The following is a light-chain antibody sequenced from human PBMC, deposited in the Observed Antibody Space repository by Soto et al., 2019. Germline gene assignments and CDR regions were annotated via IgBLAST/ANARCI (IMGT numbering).Light chain of an antibody. Sequence: DIQLTQSASSLSASVGDRVTITCQASQVVTNYLNWYQQKPGKAPKLLIYDISTLEIGVPSRFGGSGSGTHFTFTITGLQPEDNATYYCQQYENLPYTFGQGTKLEI. CDR2: DIS. CDR3: QQYENLPYT. V-gene: IGKV1-33*01. J-gene: IGKJ2*01. CDR1: QVVTNY.